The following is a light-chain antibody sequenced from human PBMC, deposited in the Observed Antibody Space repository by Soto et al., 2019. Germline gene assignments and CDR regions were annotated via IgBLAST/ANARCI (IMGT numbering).Light chain of an antibody. CDR3: QQYNNWPPWT. V-gene: IGKV3-15*01. CDR2: GAS. Sequence: EIVMTQSPATLSVSPGERATLSCRASQSVSSNLAWYQQKPGQAPRLLIYGASTRATGIPARFSGSGSGTEFPLTISSLQSEDFAVYYCQQYNNWPPWTFGQGTKVDIK. J-gene: IGKJ1*01. CDR1: QSVSSN.